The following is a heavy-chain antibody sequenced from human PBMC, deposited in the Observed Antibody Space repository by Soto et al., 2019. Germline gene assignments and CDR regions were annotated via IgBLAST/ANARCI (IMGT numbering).Heavy chain of an antibody. D-gene: IGHD2-15*01. Sequence: GGSLRLSCAASGFTFSSYAMSWVRQAPGKGLEWVSAISGSGGSTYYADSAKGRFTISRDNSKNTLYLQMNSLRAEDTAVYYCAKDVVVAIDYYYYMDVWGKGTTVTFSS. J-gene: IGHJ6*03. CDR1: GFTFSSYA. CDR2: ISGSGGST. V-gene: IGHV3-23*01. CDR3: AKDVVVAIDYYYYMDV.